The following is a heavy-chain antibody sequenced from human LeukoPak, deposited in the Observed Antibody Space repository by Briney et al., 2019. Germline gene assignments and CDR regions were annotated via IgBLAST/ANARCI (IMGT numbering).Heavy chain of an antibody. Sequence: GGSLRLSCAASGHTFSRYNMHWVTQAPGRGLEWVSSISRSSSYIYYADSVKARFTISRDNAKNSLYLQMNSLRAEDTAVYYCARDLPPSWGQGTLVTVSS. V-gene: IGHV3-21*01. CDR2: ISRSSSYI. CDR3: ARDLPPS. J-gene: IGHJ5*02. CDR1: GHTFSRYN.